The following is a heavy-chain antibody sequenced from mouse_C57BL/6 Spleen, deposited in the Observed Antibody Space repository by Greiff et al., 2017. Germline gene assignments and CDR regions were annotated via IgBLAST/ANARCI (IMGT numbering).Heavy chain of an antibody. D-gene: IGHD4-1*01. CDR2: IRNKANGYTT. V-gene: IGHV7-3*01. Sequence: EVQLVESGGGLVQPGGSLSLSCAASGFTFTDYYMSWVRQPPGKALEWLGFIRNKANGYTTEYSASVKGRFTISRDNSQSILYLQMNALRAEDSATYYCARSDWDAMDYWGQGTSVTVSS. CDR3: ARSDWDAMDY. CDR1: GFTFTDYY. J-gene: IGHJ4*01.